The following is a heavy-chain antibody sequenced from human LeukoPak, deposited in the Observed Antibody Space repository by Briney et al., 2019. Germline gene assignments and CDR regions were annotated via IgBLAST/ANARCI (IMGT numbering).Heavy chain of an antibody. CDR2: IYYSGST. J-gene: IGHJ4*02. V-gene: IGHV4-59*08. D-gene: IGHD3-16*01. Sequence: PSETLSLTCAVYGGSFSGYYWSWIRQPPGKGLEWIGYIYYSGSTNYNPSLKSRVTISVDTSKNQFSLKLSSVTAADTAVYYCARRRTRYVGFDYWGQGTLVTVSS. CDR3: ARRRTRYVGFDY. CDR1: GGSFSGYY.